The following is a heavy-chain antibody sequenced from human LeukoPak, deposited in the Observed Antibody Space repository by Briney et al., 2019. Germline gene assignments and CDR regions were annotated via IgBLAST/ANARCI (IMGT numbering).Heavy chain of an antibody. CDR2: IKHDGSQK. CDR1: GFTFSRYW. Sequence: GGSLRLSCAASGFTFSRYWMSWVRQAPGRGLEWVANIKHDGSQKYYVDSVKGRITISRDNAKNSLYLQMTSLRAEDTAVYYCASHSSSWYGFDYWGQGTLVTVSS. J-gene: IGHJ4*02. D-gene: IGHD6-13*01. V-gene: IGHV3-7*05. CDR3: ASHSSSWYGFDY.